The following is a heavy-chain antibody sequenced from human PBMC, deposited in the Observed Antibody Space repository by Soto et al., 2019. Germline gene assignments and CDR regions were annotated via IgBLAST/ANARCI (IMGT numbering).Heavy chain of an antibody. CDR1: GYSFTSYW. D-gene: IGHD3-22*01. CDR2: IYPGDSDT. J-gene: IGHJ4*02. CDR3: ATYSQYYYDSSGYYQSHIIDY. Sequence: GESLKISCKGSGYSFTSYWIGWVRQMPGKGLEWMGIIYPGDSDTRYSPSFQGQVTISADKSIGTAYLQWSSLKASDTAMYYCATYSQYYYDSSGYYQSHIIDYWGQGTLVTVSS. V-gene: IGHV5-51*01.